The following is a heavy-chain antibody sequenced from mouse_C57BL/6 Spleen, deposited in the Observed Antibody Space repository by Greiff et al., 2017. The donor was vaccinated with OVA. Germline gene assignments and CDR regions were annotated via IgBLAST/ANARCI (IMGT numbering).Heavy chain of an antibody. D-gene: IGHD4-1*01. CDR3: ARENWDDWYFDV. CDR2: INPSNGGT. V-gene: IGHV1-53*01. Sequence: VQLQQSGTELVKPGASVKLSCKASGYTFTSYWMHWVKQRPGQGLEWIGNINPSNGGTNYNEKFKSKATLTVDKSSSTAYMQLSSLTSEDSAVYYCARENWDDWYFDVWGTGTTVTVSS. J-gene: IGHJ1*03. CDR1: GYTFTSYW.